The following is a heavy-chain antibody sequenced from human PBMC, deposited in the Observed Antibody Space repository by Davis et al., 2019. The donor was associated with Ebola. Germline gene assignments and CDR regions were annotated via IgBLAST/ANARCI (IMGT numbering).Heavy chain of an antibody. Sequence: GGSLRLSCAASGFTFNSYGMHWVRQAPGKGLEWVAIIRHDGSNKYYVDSVKGRFTISRDNSKNTLYLQMNSLRAEDTAVYYCARGSKWERQDRFDPWGQGTLVTVSS. D-gene: IGHD1-26*01. CDR2: IRHDGSNK. V-gene: IGHV3-30*02. J-gene: IGHJ5*02. CDR1: GFTFNSYG. CDR3: ARGSKWERQDRFDP.